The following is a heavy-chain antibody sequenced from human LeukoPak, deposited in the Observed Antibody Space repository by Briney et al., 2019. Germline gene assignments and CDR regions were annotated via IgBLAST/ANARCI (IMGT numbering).Heavy chain of an antibody. V-gene: IGHV3-21*01. D-gene: IGHD4-17*01. CDR3: ARSSGKRSDYLYDY. CDR1: GFTFSSSA. CDR2: ISSSSSYI. J-gene: IGHJ4*02. Sequence: GGSLRLSCAASGFTFSSSAMSWVRQAPGKGLEWVSSISSSSSYIYYADSVKGRFTISRDNAKNSLYLQMNSLRAEDTAVYYCARSSGKRSDYLYDYWGQGTLVTVSS.